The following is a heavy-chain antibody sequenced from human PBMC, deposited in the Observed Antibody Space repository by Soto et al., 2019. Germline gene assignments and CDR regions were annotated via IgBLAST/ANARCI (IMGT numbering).Heavy chain of an antibody. J-gene: IGHJ1*01. D-gene: IGHD4-17*01. V-gene: IGHV1-18*04. CDR3: AMDYGDRPEYFKH. Sequence: VQLVQSGPDTKRPGASLKVSCKASGYTFTSYGISWVRQAPGQGLEWMAWISPLKGRTQYSQKAQGRVTLSTDTSSNTAYMEMTTLRVDDTAVYYCAMDYGDRPEYFKHWGQGTLVTVS. CDR2: ISPLKGRT. CDR1: GYTFTSYG.